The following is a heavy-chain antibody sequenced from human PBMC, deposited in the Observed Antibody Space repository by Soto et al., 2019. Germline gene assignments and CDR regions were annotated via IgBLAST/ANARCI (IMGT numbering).Heavy chain of an antibody. J-gene: IGHJ3*02. Sequence: ASVKVSCKASGYTFTSHYMHWVRQAPGQGLEWMGIINPSGGSTSYAQKFQGGVTMTRDTSTSTVYMELSSLRSEDTAVYYCAIPRITLIAFDIWGQGTMVTVSS. CDR1: GYTFTSHY. CDR3: AIPRITLIAFDI. CDR2: INPSGGST. V-gene: IGHV1-46*01. D-gene: IGHD3-10*01.